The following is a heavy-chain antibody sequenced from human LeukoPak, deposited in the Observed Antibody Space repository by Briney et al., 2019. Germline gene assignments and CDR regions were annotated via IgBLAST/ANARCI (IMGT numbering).Heavy chain of an antibody. Sequence: GGSLRLSCAASGFTISSYWISWVRQAPGKGLEWVANIKQDGTEKYYVDSVKGRLTISRDNAKNSLYLQMNSLRAEDTAVYYCARDHCSGGSCYSLADAFDIWGQGTLVTVSS. D-gene: IGHD2-15*01. CDR3: ARDHCSGGSCYSLADAFDI. V-gene: IGHV3-7*01. CDR1: GFTISSYW. J-gene: IGHJ3*02. CDR2: IKQDGTEK.